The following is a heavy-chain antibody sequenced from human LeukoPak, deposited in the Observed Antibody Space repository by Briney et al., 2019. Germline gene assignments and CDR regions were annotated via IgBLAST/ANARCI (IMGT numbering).Heavy chain of an antibody. V-gene: IGHV1-8*01. J-gene: IGHJ1*01. CDR1: GYTFTSYD. CDR3: ARVSSSSWPEYFQH. D-gene: IGHD6-13*01. CDR2: MNPNSGNT. Sequence: ASVKVSCKASGYTFTSYDINWVRQATGQGLEWMGWMNPNSGNTGYAQKFQGRVTMPRNTSISTAYMELSSLRSEDTAVYYCARVSSSSWPEYFQHWGQGTLVTVSS.